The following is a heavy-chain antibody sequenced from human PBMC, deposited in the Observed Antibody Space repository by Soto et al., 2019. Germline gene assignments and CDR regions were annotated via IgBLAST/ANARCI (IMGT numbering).Heavy chain of an antibody. V-gene: IGHV3-7*04. J-gene: IGHJ6*02. CDR2: IKQDGSEK. Sequence: EVQLVESGGGLVQPGGSLRLSCAASGFTFSSYWMSWVRQAPGKGLEWVANIKQDGSEKYYVDSVKGRFTISRDNAKNSLYLQMNSLRAEDTAVYYWARSPLWFGAYGMDVWGQGTTVTVSS. CDR1: GFTFSSYW. D-gene: IGHD3-10*01. CDR3: ARSPLWFGAYGMDV.